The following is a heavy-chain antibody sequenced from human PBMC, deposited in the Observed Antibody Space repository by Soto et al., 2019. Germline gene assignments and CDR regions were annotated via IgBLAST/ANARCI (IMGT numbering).Heavy chain of an antibody. Sequence: GGSVKVSCKGSGYTFTSYALDWGRPAPGQRLEWMGWINAGNGNTKYSQKFQGRVTITRDTSASTAYMELSSLRSEDTAVYYCARGGSLYWYFDLWGRGTLVTVSS. V-gene: IGHV1-3*01. D-gene: IGHD1-26*01. CDR3: ARGGSLYWYFDL. CDR1: GYTFTSYA. J-gene: IGHJ2*01. CDR2: INAGNGNT.